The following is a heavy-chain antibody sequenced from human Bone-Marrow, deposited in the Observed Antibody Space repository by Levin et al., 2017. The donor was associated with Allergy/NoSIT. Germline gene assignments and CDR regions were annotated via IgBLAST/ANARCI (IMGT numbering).Heavy chain of an antibody. D-gene: IGHD3-22*01. J-gene: IGHJ4*02. CDR3: ARDLYYYDSSGYYGVSH. Sequence: PGESLKISCAASGFTFSSYGMHWVRQAPGKGLEWVAVIWYDGSNKYYADSVKGRFTISRDNSKNTLYLQMNSLRAEDTAVYYCARDLYYYDSSGYYGVSHWGQGTLVTVSS. CDR2: IWYDGSNK. CDR1: GFTFSSYG. V-gene: IGHV3-33*01.